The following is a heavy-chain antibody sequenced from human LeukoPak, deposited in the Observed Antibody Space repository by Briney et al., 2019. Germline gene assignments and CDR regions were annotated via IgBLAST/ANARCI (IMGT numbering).Heavy chain of an antibody. D-gene: IGHD3-22*01. CDR3: ARGDYYDSWELDH. V-gene: IGHV4-39*07. CDR2: IYYSGST. Sequence: AGGSLRLSCAASGFTFSSYWMHWVRHAPGKGLEWIGSIYYSGSTYYKPSLKSRVTISVDTSKNQFSLKLSSVTAADTAVYYCARGDYYDSWELDHWGQGTLVTVSS. J-gene: IGHJ4*02. CDR1: GFTFSSYW.